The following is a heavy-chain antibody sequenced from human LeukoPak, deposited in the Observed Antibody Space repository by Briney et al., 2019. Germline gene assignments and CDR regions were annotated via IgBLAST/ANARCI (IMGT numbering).Heavy chain of an antibody. J-gene: IGHJ6*03. CDR3: ARGTPVPAANYYYYYMDV. V-gene: IGHV1-69*13. Sequence: SVKVSCKASGGTFSSYAISWVRQAPGQGLEWMGGIIPIFGTANYAQKFQGRVTITADESTSTAYMELSSLRSEDTAVYHCARGTPVPAANYYYYYMDVWGKGTTVTVSS. D-gene: IGHD2-2*01. CDR1: GGTFSSYA. CDR2: IIPIFGTA.